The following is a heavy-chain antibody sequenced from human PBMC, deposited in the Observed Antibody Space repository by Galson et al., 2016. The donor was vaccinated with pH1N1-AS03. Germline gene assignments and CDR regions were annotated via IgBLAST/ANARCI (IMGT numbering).Heavy chain of an antibody. CDR1: GVSVPSSGLA. J-gene: IGHJ3*02. D-gene: IGHD3-16*01. Sequence: PALVKPPQTLTLTCSLSGVSVPSSGLAVGWFRLPPGKALEWLALIYWDGAKRFSPSLRNRLTITKDTSRNQAVLTVTNVDPLDTATYFCALPNSWGNAFEIWGPGTMVTVAS. V-gene: IGHV2-5*02. CDR3: ALPNSWGNAFEI. CDR2: IYWDGAK.